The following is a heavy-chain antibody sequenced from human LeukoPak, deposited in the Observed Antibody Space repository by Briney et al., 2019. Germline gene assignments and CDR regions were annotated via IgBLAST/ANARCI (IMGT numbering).Heavy chain of an antibody. CDR3: ARGVYDFWSGYRIKYNWFDP. D-gene: IGHD3-3*01. CDR2: MNPNSGNT. J-gene: IGHJ5*02. CDR1: GYTFTSYD. V-gene: IGHV1-8*01. Sequence: ASVKVSCKASGYTFTSYDINWVRQATGQGLEWMGWMNPNSGNTGYAQKFQGRVTMTRNTSISTAYMELSSLRSEDTAVYYCARGVYDFWSGYRIKYNWFDPWGQGTLVTVSS.